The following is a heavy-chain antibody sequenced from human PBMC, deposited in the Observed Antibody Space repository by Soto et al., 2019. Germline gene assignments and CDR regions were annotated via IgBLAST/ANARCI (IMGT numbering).Heavy chain of an antibody. Sequence: QVQLVQSGAEVKKPGASVKVSCKASGYTFTSYDINWVRQATGQGLEWMGWMNPNSGNTGYAQKFQGRVTMTRNTSISTAYRERISLRSEHSALYYCARGGRDGDYSDYWGQGTLVTVSS. CDR3: ARGGRDGDYSDY. CDR2: MNPNSGNT. V-gene: IGHV1-8*02. CDR1: GYTFTSYD. J-gene: IGHJ4*02. D-gene: IGHD4-17*01.